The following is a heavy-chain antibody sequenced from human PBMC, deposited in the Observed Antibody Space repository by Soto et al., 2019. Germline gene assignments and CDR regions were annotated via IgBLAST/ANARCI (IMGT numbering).Heavy chain of an antibody. D-gene: IGHD1-1*01. CDR3: ARVHNYDDLCFDY. CDR2: INAGNGNT. J-gene: IGHJ4*02. V-gene: IGHV1-3*01. Sequence: VSVKVSCKASGYTFTSYAMHWVRQAPGQRLEWMGWINAGNGNTKYSQKFQGRVTITRDTSASTAYMELSSLRSEDTAVYYCARVHNYDDLCFDYWGQGTLVTVSS. CDR1: GYTFTSYA.